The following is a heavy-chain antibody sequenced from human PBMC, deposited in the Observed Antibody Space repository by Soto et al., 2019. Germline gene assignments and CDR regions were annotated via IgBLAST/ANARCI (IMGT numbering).Heavy chain of an antibody. V-gene: IGHV3-21*01. Sequence: GGSLRLSCAASGFTFNSYDMNWVRQAPGKGLEWVSSLNSHDGLTHYADSVKGRFAISRDNAKNSLYLQMNSLRVEDTAVYYCTRGGYNEGGFDYWGQGNLVTVSS. J-gene: IGHJ4*02. CDR3: TRGGYNEGGFDY. CDR2: LNSHDGLT. D-gene: IGHD5-12*01. CDR1: GFTFNSYD.